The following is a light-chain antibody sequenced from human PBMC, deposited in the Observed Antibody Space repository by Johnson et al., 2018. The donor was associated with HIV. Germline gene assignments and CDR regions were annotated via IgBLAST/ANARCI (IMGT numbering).Light chain of an antibody. CDR3: GTWDNGLITYV. Sequence: QSVLTQPPSVSAAPGQKVTISCSGSSSNIGNNYVSWYQQLPGTAPKLLIYENNKRPSGIPDRFSGSKSGTSATLGITGLQAGDEAEYYCGTWDNGLITYVFGTGTKVTVL. V-gene: IGLV1-51*02. CDR2: ENN. J-gene: IGLJ1*01. CDR1: SSNIGNNY.